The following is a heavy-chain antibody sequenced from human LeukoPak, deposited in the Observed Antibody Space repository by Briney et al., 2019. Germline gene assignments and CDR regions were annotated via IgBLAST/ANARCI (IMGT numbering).Heavy chain of an antibody. CDR2: MNPNSGNT. J-gene: IGHJ6*02. CDR3: ARGWGFEDIVVVPAAPYYYGMDV. D-gene: IGHD2-2*01. V-gene: IGHV1-8*01. Sequence: GASVKVSCKASGYTFTSYDINWVRQATGQGFEWMGWMNPNSGNTGYAQKFQGRVTMTRNTSISTAYMELSSLRSEDTAVYYCARGWGFEDIVVVPAAPYYYGMDVWGQGTTVTVSS. CDR1: GYTFTSYD.